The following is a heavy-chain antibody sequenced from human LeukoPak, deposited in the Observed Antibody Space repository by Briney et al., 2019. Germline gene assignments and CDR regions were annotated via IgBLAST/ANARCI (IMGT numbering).Heavy chain of an antibody. J-gene: IGHJ4*02. CDR1: GYTFTSYG. CDR2: IIPIFGTA. Sequence: GASVKVSCKASGYTFTSYGISWVRQAPGQGLEWMGGIIPIFGTANYAQKFQGRVTITADESTSTAYMELSSLRSEDTAVYYCAQTGNVWGSYRPPVYWGQGTLVTVSS. V-gene: IGHV1-69*13. D-gene: IGHD3-16*02. CDR3: AQTGNVWGSYRPPVY.